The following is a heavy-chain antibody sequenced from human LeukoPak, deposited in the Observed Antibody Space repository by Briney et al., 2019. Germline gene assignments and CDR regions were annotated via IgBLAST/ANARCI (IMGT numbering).Heavy chain of an antibody. V-gene: IGHV4-59*01. D-gene: IGHD2-15*01. CDR3: ARDCSGASCYDY. CDR1: GGSISSYY. CDR2: IYYSGST. J-gene: IGHJ4*02. Sequence: PSETLSLTCAVSGGSISSYYWSWIRQPPGKGLEWIGYIYYSGSTNYNPSLKSRITISLDPPRNQFSLKLSSVTAADTAVYYCARDCSGASCYDYWGQGTLVTVSS.